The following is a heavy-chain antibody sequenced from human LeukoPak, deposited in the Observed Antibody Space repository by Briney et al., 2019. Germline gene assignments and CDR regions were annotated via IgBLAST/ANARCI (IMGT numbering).Heavy chain of an antibody. CDR1: GFTFCCYG. CDR3: AKASQWYYMDV. Sequence: GGSLRLSCVASGFTFCCYGMMWLAQAPGLGLVWVSDISGSGDSTYYADSVRGRFTLSRDNSKNTLFLQMNSLRAEDTAVYYCAKASQWYYMDVWGKGTTVTLSS. J-gene: IGHJ6*03. CDR2: ISGSGDST. V-gene: IGHV3-23*01. D-gene: IGHD2-8*01.